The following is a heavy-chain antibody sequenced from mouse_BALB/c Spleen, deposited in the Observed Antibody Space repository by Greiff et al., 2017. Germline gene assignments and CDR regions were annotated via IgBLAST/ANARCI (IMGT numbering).Heavy chain of an antibody. CDR3: ARHEGRYDERAYYYAMDY. J-gene: IGHJ4*01. Sequence: EVKLVESGGELVKPGGSLKLSCAASGFTFSSYGMSWVRQTPDKRLEWVATISSGGSYTYYPDSVKGRFTISRDNAKNTLYLQMSSLKSEDTAMYYCARHEGRYDERAYYYAMDYWGQGTSVTVSS. V-gene: IGHV5-6*01. CDR2: ISSGGSYT. D-gene: IGHD2-14*01. CDR1: GFTFSSYG.